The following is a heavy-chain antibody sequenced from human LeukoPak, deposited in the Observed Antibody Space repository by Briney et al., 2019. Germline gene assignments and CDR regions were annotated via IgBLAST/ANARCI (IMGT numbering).Heavy chain of an antibody. V-gene: IGHV3-33*01. CDR1: GFTFSIYG. Sequence: GRSLRLSCEASGFTFSIYGMVWVRQAPGRGLEWVSLIWSDGSKENYADSVKGRFTITKDFSKNTLYLHMNSLRVEDTAVYYCARDLSYGGLDFRGQGTLVTVSS. CDR2: IWSDGSKE. CDR3: ARDLSYGGLDF. D-gene: IGHD4-23*01. J-gene: IGHJ4*02.